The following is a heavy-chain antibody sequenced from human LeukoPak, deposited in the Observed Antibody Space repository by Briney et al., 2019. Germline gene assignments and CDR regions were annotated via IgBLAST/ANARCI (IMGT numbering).Heavy chain of an antibody. Sequence: GGSLRLSCAASGFTFSSYAMHWVRQGPGMGLEWVAIISYDGRNKHYADSVKGRFTIPRDNSKNTQYLQMNSLRAEDTAVYYCSGGSPHRHYYYMDVWGKGTTVTVSS. CDR2: ISYDGRNK. CDR3: SGGSPHRHYYYMDV. CDR1: GFTFSSYA. V-gene: IGHV3-30*04. J-gene: IGHJ6*03. D-gene: IGHD2-15*01.